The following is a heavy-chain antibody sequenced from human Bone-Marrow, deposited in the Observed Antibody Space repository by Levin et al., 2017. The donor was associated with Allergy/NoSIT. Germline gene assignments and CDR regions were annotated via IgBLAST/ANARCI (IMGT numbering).Heavy chain of an antibody. D-gene: IGHD3-9*01. V-gene: IGHV5-10-1*01. CDR2: IDPSDSYT. CDR3: ARHGNILTDSTSPHDYYYYHMDV. CDR1: GYSFTSYW. Sequence: RGESLKISCKGSGYSFTSYWITWVRQMPGKGLEWMGRIDPSDSYTNYSPSFQGHVTISADKSITTAYLQWSSLKASDTAMNYCARHGNILTDSTSPHDYYYYHMDVWGKGTTVTVSS. J-gene: IGHJ6*03.